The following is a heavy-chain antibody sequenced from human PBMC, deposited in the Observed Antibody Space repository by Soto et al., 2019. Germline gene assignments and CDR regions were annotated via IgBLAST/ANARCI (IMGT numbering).Heavy chain of an antibody. CDR1: GGTFSSYA. V-gene: IGHV1-69*12. Sequence: QVQLVQSGAEVKKPGSSVKVSCKASGGTFSSYAISWVRQAPGQGLEWMGGIIPIFGTANYAQKFQGRVTIPADEATSPAYMDLRSLSSDDTAVYYCARHCLSTSYHYYYYGMDVWGQGTTVTVSS. J-gene: IGHJ6*02. D-gene: IGHD2-2*01. CDR3: ARHCLSTSYHYYYYGMDV. CDR2: IIPIFGTA.